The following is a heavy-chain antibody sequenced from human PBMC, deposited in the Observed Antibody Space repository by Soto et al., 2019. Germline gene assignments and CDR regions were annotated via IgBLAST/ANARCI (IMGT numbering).Heavy chain of an antibody. J-gene: IGHJ4*02. Sequence: VVSLRLSCAAAGCTFSSYGMHWVRQAPGKGLEWVAVIWYDGSNKYYADSVKGRFTISRDNSKNTLYLQMNSLRAEDTAVYYCARDHYDYVWGSYRPQYYFDYWGQGTLVTVSS. D-gene: IGHD3-16*02. V-gene: IGHV3-33*01. CDR3: ARDHYDYVWGSYRPQYYFDY. CDR1: GCTFSSYG. CDR2: IWYDGSNK.